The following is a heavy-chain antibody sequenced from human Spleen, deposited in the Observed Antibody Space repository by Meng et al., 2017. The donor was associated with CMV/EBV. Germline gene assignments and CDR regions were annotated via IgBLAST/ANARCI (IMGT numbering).Heavy chain of an antibody. D-gene: IGHD1-14*01. J-gene: IGHJ4*02. CDR2: INPSGGNI. CDR3: ASYTKTGAFGDS. V-gene: IGHV1-46*02. CDR1: GFNFNSYY. Sequence: ASVKVSCKAFGFNFNSYYLHWVRQAPGQGLEWMGVINPSGGNIRNAQKFRDRVNMTRDTPASTVYMELRSLRSEDTAVYYCASYTKTGAFGDSWGQGTLVTVSS.